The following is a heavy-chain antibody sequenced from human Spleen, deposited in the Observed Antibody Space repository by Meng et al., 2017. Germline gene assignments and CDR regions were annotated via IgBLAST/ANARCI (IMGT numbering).Heavy chain of an antibody. V-gene: IGHV1-69*01. J-gene: IGHJ5*02. CDR2: IIPIFGTA. D-gene: IGHD2/OR15-2a*01. CDR3: ARDEGREYRYDLFDP. CDR1: GDTVRYYA. Sequence: QGQLIQGGTELKWPGSSVAVCCKASGDTVRYYALTRVRQAPGQGLEWMGGIIPIFGTANYAPKFQGRVTITTDASKSTAYMELSSLRSDDTAVYYCARDEGREYRYDLFDPWGQGTLVTVSS.